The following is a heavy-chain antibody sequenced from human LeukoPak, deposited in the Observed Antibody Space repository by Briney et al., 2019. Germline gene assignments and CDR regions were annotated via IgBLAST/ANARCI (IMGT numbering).Heavy chain of an antibody. CDR3: ARGSGWFLY. J-gene: IGHJ4*02. CDR1: GFTFSIHW. CDR2: IKEDGSET. Sequence: PGGSLRLSCAASGFTFSIHWMSWVRQAPGKGLEWVATIKEDGSETYYVDSVKGRFTISRDNAKSSLYLQMNSLRAEDMAVYYCARGSGWFLYWGQGTLVTVSS. D-gene: IGHD6-19*01. V-gene: IGHV3-7*04.